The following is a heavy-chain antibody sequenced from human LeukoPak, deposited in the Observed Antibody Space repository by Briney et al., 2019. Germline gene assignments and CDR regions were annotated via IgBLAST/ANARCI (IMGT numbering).Heavy chain of an antibody. J-gene: IGHJ4*02. D-gene: IGHD3-22*01. CDR3: TAGVESYYDGHHFDH. Sequence: GGSLRLSCAASGFTFSGSAMHWVRQASGKGLEWVGRIRSKANSYATAYAASVKGRFTISRDDSKNTAYLQMNSLKIEDTAVYYCTAGVESYYDGHHFDHWGQGTLVTVSS. CDR2: IRSKANSYAT. CDR1: GFTFSGSA. V-gene: IGHV3-73*01.